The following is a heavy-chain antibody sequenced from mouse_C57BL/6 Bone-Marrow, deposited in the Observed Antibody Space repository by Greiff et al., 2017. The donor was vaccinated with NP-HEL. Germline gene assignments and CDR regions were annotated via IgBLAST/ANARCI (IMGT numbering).Heavy chain of an antibody. J-gene: IGHJ2*01. Sequence: EVHLVESGGGLVKPGGSLKLSCAASGFTFSSYAMSWVRQTPEKRLEWVATISDGGSYTYYPDNVKGRFTISRDNAKNNLYLQMSHLKSEDTAMYYCARAYYYGSSYDYWGQGTTLTVSS. D-gene: IGHD1-1*01. V-gene: IGHV5-4*01. CDR3: ARAYYYGSSYDY. CDR1: GFTFSSYA. CDR2: ISDGGSYT.